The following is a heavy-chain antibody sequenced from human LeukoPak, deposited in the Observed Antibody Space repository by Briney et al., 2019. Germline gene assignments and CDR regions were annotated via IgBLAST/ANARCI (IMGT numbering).Heavy chain of an antibody. Sequence: GESLKISCKGSGYSFTSYWIGWVRQMPGKGPEWMGIIYPGDSDTRYSPSFQGQVTISADKSISTAYLQWSSLKASDTAMYYCARQPYSSGWNFDYWGQGTLVTVSS. V-gene: IGHV5-51*01. D-gene: IGHD6-19*01. CDR1: GYSFTSYW. J-gene: IGHJ4*02. CDR2: IYPGDSDT. CDR3: ARQPYSSGWNFDY.